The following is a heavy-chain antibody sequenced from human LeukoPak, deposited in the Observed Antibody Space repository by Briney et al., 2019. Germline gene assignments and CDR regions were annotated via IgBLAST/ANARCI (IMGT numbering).Heavy chain of an antibody. CDR2: INGDGSST. CDR3: AREGYDSSGYYKTDY. CDR1: GFTFSSYW. Sequence: GGSLRLSCAASGFTFSSYWMHWVRQAPGKGLVWVSRINGDGSSTSYADSVKGRFTISRDNAKNTLYLQMNSLRAEDTAVYYCAREGYDSSGYYKTDYWGQGTLVTVSS. J-gene: IGHJ4*02. D-gene: IGHD3-22*01. V-gene: IGHV3-74*01.